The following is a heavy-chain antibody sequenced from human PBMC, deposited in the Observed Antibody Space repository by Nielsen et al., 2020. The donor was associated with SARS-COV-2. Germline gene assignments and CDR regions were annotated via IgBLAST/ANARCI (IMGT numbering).Heavy chain of an antibody. J-gene: IGHJ6*02. CDR1: GFTFSDYS. Sequence: GESLKISCTGSGFTFSDYSMNWVRQAPGKGLEWVASIKQDGNEKNYVDSVKGRFTISRDNANNSLYLQIDSLRVEDTAVYYCVKWVQLDLGYYYHGMDVWGQGTTVTVSS. V-gene: IGHV3-7*05. D-gene: IGHD6-6*01. CDR2: IKQDGNEK. CDR3: VKWVQLDLGYYYHGMDV.